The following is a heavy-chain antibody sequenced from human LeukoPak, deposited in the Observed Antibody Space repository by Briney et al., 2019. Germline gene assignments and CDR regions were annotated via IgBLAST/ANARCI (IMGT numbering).Heavy chain of an antibody. V-gene: IGHV3-21*01. D-gene: IGHD1-26*01. CDR1: GFTFDDYT. CDR3: ARDGWELLQHYFDF. J-gene: IGHJ4*02. CDR2: ISTSSSYI. Sequence: GGSLRLSCAASGFTFDDYTMHWVRQAPGKGLDWVSSISTSSSYIYYADSVRGRLTISRDNDKNSVYLQMNSLRAEDTAVYYCARDGWELLQHYFDFWGQGTLVTVSS.